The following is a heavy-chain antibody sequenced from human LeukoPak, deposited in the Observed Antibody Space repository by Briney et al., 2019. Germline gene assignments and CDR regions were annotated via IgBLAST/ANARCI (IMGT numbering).Heavy chain of an antibody. CDR1: GFPFSAYA. CDR2: IYSGGST. CDR3: ARVGAADY. V-gene: IGHV3-66*01. J-gene: IGHJ4*02. Sequence: GSLRLSCVASGFPFSAYAMSWVRQAPGKGLEWVSVIYSGGSTYYADSVKGRFTISRDNSKNTLYLQMNSLRAEDTAVYYCARVGAADYWGQGTLVTVSS. D-gene: IGHD2-15*01.